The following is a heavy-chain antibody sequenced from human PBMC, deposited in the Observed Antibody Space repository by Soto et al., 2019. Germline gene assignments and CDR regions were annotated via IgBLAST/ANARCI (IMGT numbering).Heavy chain of an antibody. V-gene: IGHV3-33*01. CDR1: GFTFRHYG. Sequence: QVQLVESGGGVVQPGRSLRLSCAASGFTFRHYGMHWVRQAPGKGLEWVAVIWYDGTNKYYVDSVKGRFTISRDNSKNTVYLQMSSLRAEDTAVYYCARDRERYDYGSGSYASDYWGQGTLVTVSS. CDR3: ARDRERYDYGSGSYASDY. D-gene: IGHD3-10*01. CDR2: IWYDGTNK. J-gene: IGHJ4*02.